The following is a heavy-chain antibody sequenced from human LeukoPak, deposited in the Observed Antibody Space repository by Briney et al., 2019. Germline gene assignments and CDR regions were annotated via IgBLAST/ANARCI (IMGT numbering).Heavy chain of an antibody. CDR1: GGTFSSYA. CDR2: IIPIFGTA. CDR3: AHTAMRDYYYYYYMDV. Sequence: GASVKVSCKASGGTFSSYAISWVRQAPGQGLEWMGGIIPIFGTANYAQKFQGRVTITTDESTSTAYMELSSLRSEDTAVYYCAHTAMRDYYYYYYMDVWGKGTTVTVSS. J-gene: IGHJ6*03. D-gene: IGHD5-18*01. V-gene: IGHV1-69*05.